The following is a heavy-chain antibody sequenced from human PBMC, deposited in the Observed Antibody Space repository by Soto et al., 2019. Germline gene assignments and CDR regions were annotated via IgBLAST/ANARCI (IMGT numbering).Heavy chain of an antibody. D-gene: IGHD3-10*01. CDR1: GYTFTGHY. V-gene: IGHV1-2*02. J-gene: IGHJ4*02. CDR2: IGPASGDT. CDR3: GRGRSGQLVVFY. Sequence: QVQLAQSGAEVKKPGASVKVSCKASGYTFTGHYIHWVRQAPGQGPEWMGEIGPASGDTRYAQKFQGRVTMTRDTSITTVYMELNNLSPDDSAVYYCGRGRSGQLVVFYWGQGTPVTVSS.